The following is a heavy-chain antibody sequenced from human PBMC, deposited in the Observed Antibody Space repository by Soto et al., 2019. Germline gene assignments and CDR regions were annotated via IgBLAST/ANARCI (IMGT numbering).Heavy chain of an antibody. Sequence: GASVKVSCKASGGTFSSYAISWVRQAPGQGLEWMGGIIPIFGTANYAQKFQGRVAITADESTSTAYMELSSLRSEDTAVYYCARDWHPPIAAAGPFDYWGQGTLVTVSS. CDR3: ARDWHPPIAAAGPFDY. CDR2: IIPIFGTA. D-gene: IGHD6-13*01. V-gene: IGHV1-69*13. CDR1: GGTFSSYA. J-gene: IGHJ4*02.